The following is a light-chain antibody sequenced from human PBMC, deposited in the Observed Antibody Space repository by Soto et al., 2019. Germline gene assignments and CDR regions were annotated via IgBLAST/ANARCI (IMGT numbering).Light chain of an antibody. CDR1: SSNVGSYKL. Sequence: QSVLTQPASVSGSPGQSITISCTGTSSNVGSYKLVSWYQQHPGKAPKLMIFEVNKRHSGVSNRFSGSKSGNTASLTISGLKVEDEADYYCCSSGGSPTYVFGTGTQLTGL. V-gene: IGLV2-23*02. J-gene: IGLJ1*01. CDR2: EVN. CDR3: CSSGGSPTYV.